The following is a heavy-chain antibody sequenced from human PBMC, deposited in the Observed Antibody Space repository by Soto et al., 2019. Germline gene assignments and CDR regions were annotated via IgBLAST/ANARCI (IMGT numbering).Heavy chain of an antibody. D-gene: IGHD1-20*01. Sequence: DVQLLESGGGLVQPGGSLTLSCAASRFTFSDFAMSWVRQAPGKGLEWVSSIGGGGTDTYYAASVKGRFTISRDNSKNSLYLQMDSLRDEDTAVYYCAKDAVPYNGKWDWFDSWGQGTLVIVSS. CDR1: RFTFSDFA. CDR3: AKDAVPYNGKWDWFDS. J-gene: IGHJ5*01. CDR2: IGGGGTDT. V-gene: IGHV3-23*01.